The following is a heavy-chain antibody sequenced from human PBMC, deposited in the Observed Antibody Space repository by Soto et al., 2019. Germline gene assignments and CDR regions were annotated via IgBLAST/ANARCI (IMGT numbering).Heavy chain of an antibody. Sequence: SETLSLTCTVSGGSFTNYYWSWIRQPPWRGLEWIGYIYNTGSTNYNPSLKSRVTISVDTSKNQFSLKLSSVTAADTAVYYCASRNYYGSGSYHYYFDYWGQGTLVTVSS. CDR1: GGSFTNYY. J-gene: IGHJ4*02. D-gene: IGHD3-10*01. CDR3: ASRNYYGSGSYHYYFDY. CDR2: IYNTGST. V-gene: IGHV4-59*08.